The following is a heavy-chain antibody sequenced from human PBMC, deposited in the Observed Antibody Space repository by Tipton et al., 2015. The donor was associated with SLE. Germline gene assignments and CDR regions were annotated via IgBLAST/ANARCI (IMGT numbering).Heavy chain of an antibody. Sequence: TLSLTCTVSGGSISSSSYYWGWIRQPPGKGLEWIGIIYHSGSTYYNPSLESRVTISVDTSKNQFSLNLSSVTAADTAMYYCARAGDYWGQGTLVTVSS. J-gene: IGHJ4*02. V-gene: IGHV4-39*07. CDR2: IYHSGST. CDR3: ARAGDY. CDR1: GGSISSSSYY.